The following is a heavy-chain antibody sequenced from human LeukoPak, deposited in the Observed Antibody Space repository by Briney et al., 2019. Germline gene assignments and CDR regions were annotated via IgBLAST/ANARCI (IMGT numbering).Heavy chain of an antibody. V-gene: IGHV4-59*12. CDR2: IYYSGST. CDR1: GGSISSYY. J-gene: IGHJ2*01. D-gene: IGHD4-17*01. Sequence: SETLSLTCTVSGGSISSYYWSWIRQPPGKGLEWIGYIYYSGSTYYNPSLKSRVTISVDTSKNQFSLKLSSVTAADTAVYYCARVHGDSYWYFDLWGRGTLVTVSS. CDR3: ARVHGDSYWYFDL.